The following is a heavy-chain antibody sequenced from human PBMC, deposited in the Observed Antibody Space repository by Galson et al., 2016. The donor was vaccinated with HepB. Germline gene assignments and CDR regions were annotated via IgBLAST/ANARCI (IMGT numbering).Heavy chain of an antibody. D-gene: IGHD3-22*01. V-gene: IGHV3-30-3*01. CDR3: ARERVMTFYYDSSCYRWALDI. J-gene: IGHJ3*02. CDR2: ISYDGSKK. Sequence: SLRLSCAASGFTFSSYAMHWVRQAPGKGPEWVAGISYDGSKKYYADSVQGRFTISRDNSKNTLYLQMNSLSVEDTAMYYCARERVMTFYYDSSCYRWALDIWGQGTVVTVPS. CDR1: GFTFSSYA.